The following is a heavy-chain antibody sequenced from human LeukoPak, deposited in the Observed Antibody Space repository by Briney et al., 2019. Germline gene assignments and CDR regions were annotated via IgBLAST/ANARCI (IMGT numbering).Heavy chain of an antibody. J-gene: IGHJ1*01. Sequence: GSLRLACAASGFTVSXXRLSWVRQAPGMGLEWVSTIYSDGNTYYPDSVKGRFTISRDGSKNTLYLQLNSLRTEDTAIYYCVREREGSNSEHWGQGTLVTVSS. CDR3: VREREGSNSEH. CDR1: GFTVSXXR. V-gene: IGHV3-53*01. CDR2: IYSDGNT. D-gene: IGHD1-26*01.